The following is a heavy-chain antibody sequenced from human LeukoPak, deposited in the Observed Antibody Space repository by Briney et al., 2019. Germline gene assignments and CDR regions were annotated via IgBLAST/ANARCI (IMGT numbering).Heavy chain of an antibody. D-gene: IGHD3-9*01. CDR2: IKQDGSEK. V-gene: IGHV3-7*01. Sequence: GGSLRLSCAASGFTFSSYWMSWVRQAPGKGLEWVANIKQDGSEKYYVDSVKGRFTISRDNAKNSLYLQMNSLRAEDTAVYYCAGETTYYDILTGTNAFDIWGQGTMVTVSS. J-gene: IGHJ3*02. CDR1: GFTFSSYW. CDR3: AGETTYYDILTGTNAFDI.